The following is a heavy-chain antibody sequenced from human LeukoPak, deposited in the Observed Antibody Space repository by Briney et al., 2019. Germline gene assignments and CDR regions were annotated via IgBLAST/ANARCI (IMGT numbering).Heavy chain of an antibody. D-gene: IGHD3-3*01. J-gene: IGHJ6*02. CDR2: LSYDGSNK. CDR1: GFPLVTFA. V-gene: IGHV3-30*04. Sequence: GGSRSLSWEALGFPLVTFACNGVGRAQGRGLGGGAVLSYDGSNKYYADSVKGRFTISRDNSKNTLYLQMNSLRAEDTAVYYCAREFGVVIAYYYYGMDVWGQGTTVTVSS. CDR3: AREFGVVIAYYYYGMDV.